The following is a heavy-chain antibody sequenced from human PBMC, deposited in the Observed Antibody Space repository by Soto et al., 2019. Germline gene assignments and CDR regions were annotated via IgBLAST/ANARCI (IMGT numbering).Heavy chain of an antibody. CDR3: ARDLSGLLWFGERFDAFDI. Sequence: GGSLRLSCAASGFTVSSNYMSWVRQAPGKGLEWVSVIYSGGSTYYADSVKGRFTISRDNSKNTLYLQMNSLRAEDTAVYYCARDLSGLLWFGERFDAFDIWGQGTMVTVSS. CDR1: GFTVSSNY. CDR2: IYSGGST. V-gene: IGHV3-66*01. D-gene: IGHD3-10*01. J-gene: IGHJ3*02.